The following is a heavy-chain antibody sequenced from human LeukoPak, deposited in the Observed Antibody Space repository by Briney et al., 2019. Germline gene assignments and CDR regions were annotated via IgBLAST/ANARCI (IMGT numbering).Heavy chain of an antibody. CDR2: IIPILGIA. CDR1: GGTFSSYA. CDR3: ARAPFIEIQLGNYFDY. D-gene: IGHD5-18*01. V-gene: IGHV1-69*04. J-gene: IGHJ4*02. Sequence: SVKVSCKASGGTFSSYAISWVRQAPGQGLEWMGRIIPILGIANYAQKFQGRVTITADKSTSTAYMELSSLRSEDTAVYYCARAPFIEIQLGNYFDYWGQGTLVTVSS.